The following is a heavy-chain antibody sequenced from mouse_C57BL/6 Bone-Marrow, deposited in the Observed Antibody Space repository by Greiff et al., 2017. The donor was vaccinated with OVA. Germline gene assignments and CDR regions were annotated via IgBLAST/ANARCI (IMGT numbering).Heavy chain of an antibody. V-gene: IGHV7-1*01. Sequence: EVKLVESGGGLVQSGRSLRLSCATSGFTFSDFYMEWVRQAPGKGLEWIAASRNKANDYTTEYSASVKGRFIVSRDTSQSILYLQMNALRAEDTAIYYCARDAIYDYAFAYWGQGTLVTDSA. CDR3: ARDAIYDYAFAY. CDR2: SRNKANDYTT. D-gene: IGHD2-4*01. J-gene: IGHJ3*01. CDR1: GFTFSDFY.